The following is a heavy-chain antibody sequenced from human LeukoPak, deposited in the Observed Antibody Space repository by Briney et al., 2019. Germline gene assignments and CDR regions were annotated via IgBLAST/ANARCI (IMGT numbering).Heavy chain of an antibody. CDR1: GYSISSGHY. D-gene: IGHD6-19*01. CDR2: IYHNGNT. CDR3: ARATLAGYTSGWSLGASDI. J-gene: IGHJ3*02. Sequence: PSETLSLTCAVSGYSISSGHYWGRFRQPPGKGLGWIAGIYHNGNTYHNPSLGSRVTISSDTSRNQFSLHLYSVTAADTALYYCARATLAGYTSGWSLGASDIWGQGTKVTVSP. V-gene: IGHV4-38-2*01.